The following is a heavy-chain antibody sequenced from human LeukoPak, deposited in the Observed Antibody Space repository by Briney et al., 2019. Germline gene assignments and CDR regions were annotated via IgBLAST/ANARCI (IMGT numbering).Heavy chain of an antibody. V-gene: IGHV1-8*01. CDR3: ARDQLAIAAAGTHWYFDL. J-gene: IGHJ2*01. Sequence: ASVKVSCKASGYTFTSYDINWVRQATGQGLEWMGWMNPNSGNTGYAQKFQGRVTMTRNTSISTAYMELSSLRSEDTAVYYCARDQLAIAAAGTHWYFDLWGRGTLVTVSS. CDR1: GYTFTSYD. D-gene: IGHD6-13*01. CDR2: MNPNSGNT.